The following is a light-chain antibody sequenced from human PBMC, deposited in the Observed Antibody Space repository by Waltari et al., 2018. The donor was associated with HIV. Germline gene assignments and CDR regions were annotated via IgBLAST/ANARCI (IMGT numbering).Light chain of an antibody. CDR2: DVS. CDR1: RSDVGGYNY. CDR3: SSYTSSSTSLVV. Sequence: QSALTQPASVSGSPGQSITISCTGTRSDVGGYNYVSWYQQHPGKAPKRRIYDVSKRPSGVSNRFSGSKSGNTASLTISGLQAEDEADYYCSSYTSSSTSLVVFGGGTKLTVL. V-gene: IGLV2-14*01. J-gene: IGLJ2*01.